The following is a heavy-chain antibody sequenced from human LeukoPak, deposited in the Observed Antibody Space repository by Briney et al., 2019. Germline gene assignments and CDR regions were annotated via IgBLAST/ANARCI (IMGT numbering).Heavy chain of an antibody. CDR2: IKQDGSEK. CDR1: AFTFSSYW. V-gene: IGHV3-7*01. J-gene: IGHJ4*02. CDR3: ARGKYGDQYYFDY. D-gene: IGHD4-17*01. Sequence: GGSLRLSCAASAFTFSSYWVSWVRQAPGKGLEWVANIKQDGSEKYYVDSVKGRFTISRDNAKNSLYLQMNSLRAEDTAVYYCARGKYGDQYYFDYWGQGTLVTVSS.